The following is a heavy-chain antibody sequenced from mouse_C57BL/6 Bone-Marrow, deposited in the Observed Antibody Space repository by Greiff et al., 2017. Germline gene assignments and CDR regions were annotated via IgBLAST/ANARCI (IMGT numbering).Heavy chain of an antibody. CDR3: ASNYYSKGAMDY. CDR1: GFSLTSYG. D-gene: IGHD2-5*01. Sequence: QVQLQQSGPGLVAPSQSLSITCTVSGFSLTSYGVDWVRQPPGKGLEWLGVIWGGGSPNYNSALMSRLSISKDNSKSQVFIKMNSLQSDDTAMYYCASNYYSKGAMDYWGQGTSVTVSA. V-gene: IGHV2-9*01. J-gene: IGHJ4*01. CDR2: IWGGGSP.